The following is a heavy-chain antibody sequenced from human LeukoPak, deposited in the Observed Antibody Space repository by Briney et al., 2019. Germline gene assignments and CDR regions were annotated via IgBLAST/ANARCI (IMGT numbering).Heavy chain of an antibody. CDR1: GFSVSSNY. Sequence: PGGSLRLSCAASGFSVSSNYMSWGRQAPGKGLEWVSVIYSGGTTYYADSVKGRFTISRDNRKNTLYLQMNSLRAEDTAVYYCARTRTYSYDSSGHYYPTHFDYWGQGTLVTVSS. V-gene: IGHV3-66*01. CDR3: ARTRTYSYDSSGHYYPTHFDY. CDR2: IYSGGTT. J-gene: IGHJ4*02. D-gene: IGHD3-22*01.